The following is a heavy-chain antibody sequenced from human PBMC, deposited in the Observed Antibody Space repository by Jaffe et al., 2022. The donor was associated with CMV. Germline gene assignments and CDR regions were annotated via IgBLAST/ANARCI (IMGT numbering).Heavy chain of an antibody. V-gene: IGHV4-61*01. CDR1: GGSVSSGSYY. J-gene: IGHJ6*02. CDR2: IYYSGST. Sequence: QVQLQESGPGLVKPSETLSLTCTVSGGSVSSGSYYWSWIRQPPGKGLEWIGYIYYSGSTNYNPSLKSRVTISVDTSKNQFSLKLSSVTAADTAVYYCAQSKASGSPFLGYYYYGMDVWGQGTTVTVSS. CDR3: AQSKASGSPFLGYYYYGMDV. D-gene: IGHD3-22*01.